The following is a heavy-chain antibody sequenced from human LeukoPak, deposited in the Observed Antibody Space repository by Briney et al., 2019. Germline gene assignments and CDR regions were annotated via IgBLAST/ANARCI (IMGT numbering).Heavy chain of an antibody. CDR1: GLTFSNYA. D-gene: IGHD3-10*01. CDR2: LSGSGGGT. J-gene: IGHJ3*02. V-gene: IGHV3-23*01. Sequence: GGSLRLSCAASGLTFSNYAMTWVRLAPGKGLEWVSSLSGSGGGTWYGGSVKGRFTISRDNSKNTLYSQMNSLRAEDTAVYYCAKDRTPYSRSGGYYLGAFDIWGHGTLVTVSS. CDR3: AKDRTPYSRSGGYYLGAFDI.